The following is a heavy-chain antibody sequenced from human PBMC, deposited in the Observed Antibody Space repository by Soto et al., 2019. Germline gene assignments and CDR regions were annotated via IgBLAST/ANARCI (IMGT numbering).Heavy chain of an antibody. CDR2: MNPNSGNT. D-gene: IGHD3-10*01. J-gene: IGHJ4*02. CDR1: GYTFTSYD. CDR3: ARGFKDYYGSGSYYIFDY. Sequence: ASVKVSCKASGYTFTSYDINWVRQATGQGLEWMGWMNPNSGNTGYAQKFQGRVTMTRNTSISTAYMELSSLRSKDTAVYYCARGFKDYYGSGSYYIFDYWGQGTLVTVSS. V-gene: IGHV1-8*01.